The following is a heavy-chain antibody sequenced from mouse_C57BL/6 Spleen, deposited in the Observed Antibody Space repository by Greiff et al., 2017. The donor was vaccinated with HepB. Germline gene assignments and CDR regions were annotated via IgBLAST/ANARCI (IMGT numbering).Heavy chain of an antibody. CDR3: AREGTGYAMDY. CDR1: GYTFTSYW. D-gene: IGHD3-3*01. Sequence: QVQLQQPGAELVKPGASVKLSCKASGYTFTSYWMHWVKQRPGQGLEWIGMIHPNSGSTNYNEKFKSKATLTVDKSSSTAYVQLSSLTSEDSAVYYCAREGTGYAMDYWGQGTSVTVSS. CDR2: IHPNSGST. J-gene: IGHJ4*01. V-gene: IGHV1-64*01.